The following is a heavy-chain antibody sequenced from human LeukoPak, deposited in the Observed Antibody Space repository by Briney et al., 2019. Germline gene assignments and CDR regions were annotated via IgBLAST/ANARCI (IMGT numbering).Heavy chain of an antibody. J-gene: IGHJ4*02. CDR3: ARDLVGATRGSYYFDY. Sequence: GGSLRLSCAASGFTFSSYSMNWVRQAPGKGLEWVSSISSSSSYIYYADSVKGRFTISRDNAKSSLYLQMNSLRAEDTAVYYCARDLVGATRGSYYFDYWGQGTLVTVSS. CDR1: GFTFSSYS. D-gene: IGHD1-26*01. CDR2: ISSSSSYI. V-gene: IGHV3-21*01.